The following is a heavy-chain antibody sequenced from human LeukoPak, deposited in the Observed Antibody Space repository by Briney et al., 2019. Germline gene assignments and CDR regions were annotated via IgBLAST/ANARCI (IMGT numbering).Heavy chain of an antibody. V-gene: IGHV3-30*18. CDR3: AKDRVPYCGGDCYSVIDP. CDR1: GFTFSNYG. Sequence: GRSLRLSCAASGFTFSNYGMHWVRQAPGKGLEWVAVISYDGSNEYYADSVKGRFTISRDSSKNTLFLQMNSLRAEDTAVYYCAKDRVPYCGGDCYSVIDPWGQGTLVTVSP. D-gene: IGHD2-21*02. CDR2: ISYDGSNE. J-gene: IGHJ5*02.